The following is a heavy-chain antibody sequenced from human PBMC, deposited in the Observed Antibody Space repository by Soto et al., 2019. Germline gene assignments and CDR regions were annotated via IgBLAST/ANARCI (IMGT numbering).Heavy chain of an antibody. Sequence: QVQLVQSGAEVKKPGASVKVSCKASGYTFTSYGISWVRQAPGQGLEWMGWISAYNGNTNYAQKLQGRVTMTTATFTSTAYMELGSLGSDDTAVYYCARVYYGSGCYVRWFDPWGQGTLVTVSS. J-gene: IGHJ5*02. CDR2: ISAYNGNT. D-gene: IGHD3-10*01. CDR3: ARVYYGSGCYVRWFDP. V-gene: IGHV1-18*01. CDR1: GYTFTSYG.